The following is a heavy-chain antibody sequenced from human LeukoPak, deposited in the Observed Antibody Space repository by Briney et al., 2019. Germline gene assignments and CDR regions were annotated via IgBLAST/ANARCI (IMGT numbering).Heavy chain of an antibody. V-gene: IGHV6-1*01. J-gene: IGHJ4*02. Sequence: SQTLSLTCAISGDSVSSNSAAWNWIRQSPSRGLEWLGRTYYRSKWYNDYAVSVKSRITINPDTSKNQFSLQLNSVTPEDTAVYYCAREVAGYYYDSSGYYAPNSFDYWGRGTLVTVSS. D-gene: IGHD3-22*01. CDR1: GDSVSSNSAA. CDR3: AREVAGYYYDSSGYYAPNSFDY. CDR2: TYYRSKWYN.